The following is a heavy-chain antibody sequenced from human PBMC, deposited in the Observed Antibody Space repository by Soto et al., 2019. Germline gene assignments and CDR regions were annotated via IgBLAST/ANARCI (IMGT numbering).Heavy chain of an antibody. Sequence: EVQLLESGGGLVQPGGSLRLSCAASGFTFSTYAMSWVRQAPGKGLEWVSAISASGDKTYYGDSVKGRFTISRDNSRNTLYLQVHSLRVEDTAVYYCAKDRAIASRNFDDWGQGALVTVSS. CDR1: GFTFSTYA. D-gene: IGHD6-6*01. V-gene: IGHV3-23*01. J-gene: IGHJ4*02. CDR3: AKDRAIASRNFDD. CDR2: ISASGDKT.